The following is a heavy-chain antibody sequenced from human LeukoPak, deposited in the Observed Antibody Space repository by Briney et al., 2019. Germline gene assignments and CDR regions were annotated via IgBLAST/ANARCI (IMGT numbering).Heavy chain of an antibody. CDR2: INPNSGGT. CDR1: GYTFTGYY. J-gene: IGHJ3*02. D-gene: IGHD6-19*01. CDR3: ARSGWYKGDHDAFDI. Sequence: ASVKVSCKASGYTFTGYYMHWVRQAPGQGLEWMGWINPNSGGTNYAQKFQGRVTMTRDTSISTAYMELSRLRSDDTAVYYCARSGWYKGDHDAFDIWGQGTMVTVSS. V-gene: IGHV1-2*02.